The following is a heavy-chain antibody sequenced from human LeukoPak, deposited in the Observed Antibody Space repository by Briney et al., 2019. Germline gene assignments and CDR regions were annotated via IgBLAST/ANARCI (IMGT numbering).Heavy chain of an antibody. CDR3: ARDYCRGGSCYPYFQN. Sequence: GGSLRLSCAASGFTFSTYSMNWVRQAPGKGLEWVSYISGSSSTIYYADSVKGRFTISRDNAKNSLYLQMNSLRAEDTAVYYCARDYCRGGSCYPYFQNWGQGTLVTVSS. CDR1: GFTFSTYS. V-gene: IGHV3-48*04. D-gene: IGHD2-15*01. CDR2: ISGSSSTI. J-gene: IGHJ1*01.